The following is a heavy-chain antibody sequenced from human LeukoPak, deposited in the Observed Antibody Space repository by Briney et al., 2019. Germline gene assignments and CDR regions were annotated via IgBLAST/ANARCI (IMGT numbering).Heavy chain of an antibody. CDR1: GFTVSNNY. Sequence: GGSLRLSCAASGFTVSNNYMSWVRQAPGKGLEWVSVIYSGGSTYYADSVKGRFTISRDTSKNTLSLRMNSLRAEDTAVYYCASLSLGHYWGQGTLVTVSS. V-gene: IGHV3-53*01. CDR3: ASLSLGHY. CDR2: IYSGGST. D-gene: IGHD6-6*01. J-gene: IGHJ4*02.